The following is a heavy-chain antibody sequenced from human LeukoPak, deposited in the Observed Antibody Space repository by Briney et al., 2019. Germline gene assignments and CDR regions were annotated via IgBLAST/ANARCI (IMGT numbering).Heavy chain of an antibody. CDR2: IHTYNGHT. D-gene: IGHD5-18*01. J-gene: IGHJ5*02. V-gene: IGHV1-18*01. CDR1: GYTFNSYG. Sequence: GASVKVSCKSSGYTFNSYGITWVRQAPGQGLEWMGWIHTYNGHTNYAQKLHGRVTMTTDTSTSTAYMELRSLRSDDTAVYYCARGKIQLWLRWFDPWGQGTLVTVSS. CDR3: ARGKIQLWLRWFDP.